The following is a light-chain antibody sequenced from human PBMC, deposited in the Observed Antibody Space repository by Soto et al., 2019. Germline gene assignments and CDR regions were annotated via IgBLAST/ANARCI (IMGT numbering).Light chain of an antibody. CDR2: GNS. V-gene: IGLV1-40*01. CDR3: QSYDSSLRGSV. Sequence: QSVLTQPPSVSGAPGQRVTISCTGSSSNIGAGYDVHWYQQLPGTAPKLLIYGNSNRPSGVPDRFAGSKSGTSASLAITGLQAEYEAEYYCQSYDSSLRGSVFGGGTKLTVL. CDR1: SSNIGAGYD. J-gene: IGLJ3*02.